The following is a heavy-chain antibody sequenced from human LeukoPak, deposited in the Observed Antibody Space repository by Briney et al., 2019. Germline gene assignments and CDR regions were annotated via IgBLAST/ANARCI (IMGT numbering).Heavy chain of an antibody. D-gene: IGHD6-6*01. J-gene: IGHJ6*03. V-gene: IGHV4-59*01. CDR1: GGSISSYY. CDR2: IYYSGST. CDR3: ARVVGGSSGYYYYYYMDV. Sequence: PSETLSLTCTVSGGSISSYYWSWIRQPPGKGLEWIGYIYYSGSTNYNPSLKSRVTISVDTSKNQFSLKLSSVTAADTAVYCCARVVGGSSGYYYYYYMDVWGKGTTVTVSS.